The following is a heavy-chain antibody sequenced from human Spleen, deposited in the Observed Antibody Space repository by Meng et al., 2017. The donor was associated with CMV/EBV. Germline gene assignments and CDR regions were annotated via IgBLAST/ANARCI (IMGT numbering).Heavy chain of an antibody. CDR1: GGNFRA. Sequence: SVKVSCKASGGNFRALSWVRQAPGQGLEWMGGIIPNFKTLNYAQKFQGRVTITTDEATTTAYMALSGLRSDDTAVYYCARPPHMLDAFDIWGQGTRVTVSS. J-gene: IGHJ3*02. CDR3: ARPPHMLDAFDI. D-gene: IGHD3-10*02. CDR2: IIPNFKTL. V-gene: IGHV1-69*05.